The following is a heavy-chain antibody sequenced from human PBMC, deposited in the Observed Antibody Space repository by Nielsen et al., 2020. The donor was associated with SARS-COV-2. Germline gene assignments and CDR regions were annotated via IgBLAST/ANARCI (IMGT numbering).Heavy chain of an antibody. Sequence: SETLSLTCAVYGGSFSGYYWSWIRQPPGKGLEWIGEINHSGSTNYNPSLKSRVTISVDTSKNQFSLKLSSVTAADTAVYYCAREEVFIAARRDYYYYGMDVWGQGTTVTVSS. V-gene: IGHV4-34*01. CDR3: AREEVFIAARRDYYYYGMDV. D-gene: IGHD6-6*01. CDR1: GGSFSGYY. J-gene: IGHJ6*02. CDR2: INHSGST.